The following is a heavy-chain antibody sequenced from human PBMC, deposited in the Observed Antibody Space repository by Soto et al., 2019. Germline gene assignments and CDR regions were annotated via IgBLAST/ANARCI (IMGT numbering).Heavy chain of an antibody. D-gene: IGHD6-19*01. J-gene: IGHJ4*02. Sequence: PSETLSLTCTVSGGSVSSGSYYWSWIRQPPGKGLEWIGYIYYSGSTNYNPSLKSRVTISVDTSKNQFSLKLSSVTAADTAVYYCAREWSGLSSGWYGGGIDYRGQGTLVTVSS. V-gene: IGHV4-61*01. CDR3: AREWSGLSSGWYGGGIDY. CDR2: IYYSGST. CDR1: GGSVSSGSYY.